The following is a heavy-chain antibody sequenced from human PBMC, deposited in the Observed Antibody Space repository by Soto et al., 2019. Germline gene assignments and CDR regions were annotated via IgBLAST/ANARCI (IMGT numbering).Heavy chain of an antibody. CDR2: SSAYNGNT. J-gene: IGHJ4*02. CDR3: ARDLAYCGGDCYPIDY. V-gene: IGHV1-18*01. D-gene: IGHD2-21*02. CDR1: GYTFTSNG. Sequence: QVQLVQSGAEVKKPGASVKVSCKASGYTFTSNGISWVRQAPGQGIEWRGWSSAYNGNTNYAQKLQGRATMTTDTSTSTAYMELRSLRSDDTAVYYCARDLAYCGGDCYPIDYWGQGTLVTVSS.